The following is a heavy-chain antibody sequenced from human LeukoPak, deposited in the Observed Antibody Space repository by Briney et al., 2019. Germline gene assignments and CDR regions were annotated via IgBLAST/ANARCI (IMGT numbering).Heavy chain of an antibody. Sequence: ASVKVSCKASGYTFTSYYMHWVRQAPGQGLEWMGWINAGNGNTKYSQKFQGRVTITRDTSASTAYMELSSLRSEDTAVYYCARGDIVVVITDYWGQGTLVTVSS. J-gene: IGHJ4*02. CDR1: GYTFTSYY. CDR3: ARGDIVVVITDY. CDR2: INAGNGNT. V-gene: IGHV1-3*01. D-gene: IGHD3-22*01.